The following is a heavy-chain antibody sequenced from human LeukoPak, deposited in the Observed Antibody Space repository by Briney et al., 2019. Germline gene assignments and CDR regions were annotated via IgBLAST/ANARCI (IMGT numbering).Heavy chain of an antibody. J-gene: IGHJ5*02. CDR1: GYTFTSYD. D-gene: IGHD6-19*01. Sequence: ASVKVSCKASGYTFTSYDISWVRQATGQGLEWMGWMNPNSGNTGYAQKFQGRVTMTRNTSISTAYMELSSLRSEDTAVYYCARVPVLYSSGWYWFDPWGQGTLVTVSS. V-gene: IGHV1-8*01. CDR2: MNPNSGNT. CDR3: ARVPVLYSSGWYWFDP.